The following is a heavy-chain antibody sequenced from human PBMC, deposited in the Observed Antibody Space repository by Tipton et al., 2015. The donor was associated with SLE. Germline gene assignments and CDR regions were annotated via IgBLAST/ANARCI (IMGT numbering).Heavy chain of an antibody. J-gene: IGHJ4*02. CDR3: ARDQAMVSYYFDY. CDR2: ISGSGHTT. V-gene: IGHV3-23*01. CDR1: GFTFRSYG. Sequence: SLRLSCAASGFTFRSYGMSWVRQAPGKGLEWVSGISGSGHTTHYADSVKGRFTISRDTSKNTLYLQTNSLRAEDTAVYYCARDQAMVSYYFDYWGQGTLVTVSS. D-gene: IGHD5-18*01.